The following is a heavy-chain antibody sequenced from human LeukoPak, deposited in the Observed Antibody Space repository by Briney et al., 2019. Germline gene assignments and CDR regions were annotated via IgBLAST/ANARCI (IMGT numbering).Heavy chain of an antibody. CDR3: ARFSALPY. J-gene: IGHJ4*02. CDR2: IILILGIA. CDR1: GGTFSSYA. Sequence: SVKVSCKASGGTFSSYAISWVRQAPGQGLEWMGRIILILGIANYAQKFQGRITITADKSTSTTYMELSSLRSEDTAVYYCARFSALPYWGQGTLVTVSS. D-gene: IGHD2-2*01. V-gene: IGHV1-69*04.